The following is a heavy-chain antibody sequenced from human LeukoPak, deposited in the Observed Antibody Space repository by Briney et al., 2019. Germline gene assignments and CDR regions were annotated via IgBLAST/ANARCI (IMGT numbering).Heavy chain of an antibody. J-gene: IGHJ6*02. Sequence: GGSLRLSCAASGFTFSSYWMSWVRQAPGKGLEWVANIKQDGSEKYYVDSVKGRFTISRDNAKNSLYLQMNSLRAEDTAVYYCARGMYYDFWSSLSYYYGMDVWGQGTTVTVSS. CDR1: GFTFSSYW. CDR3: ARGMYYDFWSSLSYYYGMDV. V-gene: IGHV3-7*03. D-gene: IGHD3-3*01. CDR2: IKQDGSEK.